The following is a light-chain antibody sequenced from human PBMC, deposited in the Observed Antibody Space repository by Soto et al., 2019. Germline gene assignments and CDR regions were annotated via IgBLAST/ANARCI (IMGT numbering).Light chain of an antibody. CDR3: QQHTNWPLT. Sequence: EIVLTQSPGTLSLSPGERATLPCRASQSVSSNLAWYQQNPGQAPNLLIFDASKRATGIPARFSGSGSGTDFTLTISSLETEDFAVYYCQQHTNWPLTFGGGTKVDIK. CDR1: QSVSSN. J-gene: IGKJ4*01. V-gene: IGKV3-11*01. CDR2: DAS.